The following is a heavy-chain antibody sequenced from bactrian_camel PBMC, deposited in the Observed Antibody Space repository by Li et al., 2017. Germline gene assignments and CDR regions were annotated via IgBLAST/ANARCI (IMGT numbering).Heavy chain of an antibody. V-gene: IGHV3S40*01. Sequence: VQLVESGGGLVQPGGSVRLSYAGSGFTFSPYGMSWVRQAPGKGLEWVSAINSGGASTYYADSVNGRFTISRDNAKNTLYLQMNSLKSDDTAMYFCAADGSSWYHYYRWGRGTQVTVS. CDR3: AADGSSWYHYYR. CDR2: INSGGAST. D-gene: IGHD6*01. J-gene: IGHJ4*01. CDR1: GFTFSPYG.